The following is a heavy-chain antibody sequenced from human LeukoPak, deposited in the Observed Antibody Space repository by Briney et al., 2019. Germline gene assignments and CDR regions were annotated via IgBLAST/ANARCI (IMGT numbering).Heavy chain of an antibody. Sequence: GGSLRLSCLTSGFTFSTNAMSWVRQAPGKGLGWISGISGSGASTYYADSVTGRFTISRDNSRNTLYLQMNSLRGDDTAVYYCAKDVGKWESLHFFDYWGQGTLVTVSS. CDR2: ISGSGAST. CDR1: GFTFSTNA. J-gene: IGHJ4*02. CDR3: AKDVGKWESLHFFDY. D-gene: IGHD1-26*01. V-gene: IGHV3-23*01.